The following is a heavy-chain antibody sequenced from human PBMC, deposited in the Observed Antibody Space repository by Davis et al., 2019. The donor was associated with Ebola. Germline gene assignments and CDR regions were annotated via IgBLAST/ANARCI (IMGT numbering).Heavy chain of an antibody. V-gene: IGHV4-59*08. CDR3: ARWHYYDSSGYAP. Sequence: SETLSLTCTVSGGSISYYYWNWIRQAPGKGLEWIGDIYYSGSTNYNPSLKSRVTISVDTSKNQFSLKLSSVTAADTAVYSCARWHYYDSSGYAPWGQGTLVTVSS. J-gene: IGHJ5*02. CDR1: GGSISYYY. CDR2: IYYSGST. D-gene: IGHD3-22*01.